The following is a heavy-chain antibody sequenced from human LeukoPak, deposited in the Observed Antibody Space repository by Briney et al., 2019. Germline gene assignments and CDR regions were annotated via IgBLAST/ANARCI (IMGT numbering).Heavy chain of an antibody. CDR3: AKGPRYQLHYPGGFDY. CDR2: ISWNSGSI. CDR1: GFTFDDYA. V-gene: IGHV3-9*01. D-gene: IGHD2-2*01. Sequence: GGSLRLSCAASGFTFDDYAMHWVRQAPGKGLEWVSGISWNSGSIGYADSVKGRFTISRDNAKNSLYLQMNSLRAEDTALYNCAKGPRYQLHYPGGFDYWGQGTLVTVSS. J-gene: IGHJ4*02.